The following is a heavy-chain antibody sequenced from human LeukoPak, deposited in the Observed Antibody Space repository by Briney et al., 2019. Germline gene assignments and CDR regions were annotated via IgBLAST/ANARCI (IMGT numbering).Heavy chain of an antibody. Sequence: SETLSLTCTVSGGSITSSSYYWGWIRQPPGKELEWIGSIYYSGSTYYNPSLKSRVTLSVDTSKHQLSLKLSSVTAPHTAVYYGASQHDCVVVPDHLDCWGQGTLVTV. CDR3: ASQHDCVVVPDHLDC. CDR1: GGSITSSSYY. CDR2: IYYSGST. D-gene: IGHD2-2*01. J-gene: IGHJ4*02. V-gene: IGHV4-39*01.